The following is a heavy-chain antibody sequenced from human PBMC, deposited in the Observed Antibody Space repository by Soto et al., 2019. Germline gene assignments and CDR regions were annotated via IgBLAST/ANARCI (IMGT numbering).Heavy chain of an antibody. CDR2: IIPIFGTA. D-gene: IGHD5-18*01. V-gene: IGHV1-69*13. Sequence: SVKVSCKASGGTFSSYAISWVRQAPGQGLEWMGGIIPIFGTANYAQKFQGRVTITADESTSTAYMELSSLRSEDTAVYYCARERGIQLWSPGYYYYYGMDVWGQGTTVTVS. J-gene: IGHJ6*02. CDR1: GGTFSSYA. CDR3: ARERGIQLWSPGYYYYYGMDV.